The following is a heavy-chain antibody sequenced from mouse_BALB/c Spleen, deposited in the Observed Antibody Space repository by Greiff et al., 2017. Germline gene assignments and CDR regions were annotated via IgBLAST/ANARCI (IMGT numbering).Heavy chain of an antibody. J-gene: IGHJ3*01. CDR3: AREDYDYDRGFAY. CDR2: IDPSDSET. V-gene: IGHV1S127*01. D-gene: IGHD2-4*01. CDR1: GYSFTSYW. Sequence: QVQLQQSGPQLVRPGASVKISCKASGYSFTSYWMHWVKQRPGQGLEWIGMIDPSDSETRLNQKFKDKATLTVDKSSSTAYMQLSSPTSEDSAVYYCAREDYDYDRGFAYWGQGTLVTVSA.